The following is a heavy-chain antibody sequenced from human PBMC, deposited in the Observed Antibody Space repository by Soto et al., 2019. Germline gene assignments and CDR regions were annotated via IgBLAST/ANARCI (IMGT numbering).Heavy chain of an antibody. J-gene: IGHJ4*02. CDR3: ARDTGYYDSSGKNFFDY. CDR2: IYYSGST. Sequence: SETLSLTCTVSGGSITSGDYCWSWIRQPPGKGLEWIGYIYYSGSTSYNPSLKSRVAISVDTSKNQFSLKLSSVTAADTAVYYCARDTGYYDSSGKNFFDYWGQGTLVTVSS. D-gene: IGHD3-22*01. CDR1: GGSITSGDYC. V-gene: IGHV4-30-4*01.